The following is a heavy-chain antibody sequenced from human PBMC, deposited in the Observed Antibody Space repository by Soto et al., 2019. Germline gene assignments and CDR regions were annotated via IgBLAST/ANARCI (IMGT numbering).Heavy chain of an antibody. J-gene: IGHJ4*02. D-gene: IGHD1-26*01. Sequence: QVQLVESGGGVVQPGRSLRLSCAASGFTFSSYGMHWVRQAPGKGLEWVAVISYDGSNKYYADSVKGRFTISRDSSKDTLYLQMNSLRAEDTAVYYCAKGRSGSYFWADYWGQGTLVTVSS. CDR1: GFTFSSYG. CDR2: ISYDGSNK. V-gene: IGHV3-30*18. CDR3: AKGRSGSYFWADY.